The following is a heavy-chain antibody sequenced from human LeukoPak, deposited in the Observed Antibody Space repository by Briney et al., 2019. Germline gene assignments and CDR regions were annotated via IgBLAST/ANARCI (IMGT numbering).Heavy chain of an antibody. V-gene: IGHV4-59*08. J-gene: IGHJ4*02. CDR3: AGTYYYDSSPTY. CDR2: IYYSGST. CDR1: GGSISSYY. Sequence: SSETLSLTCTVSGGSISSYYWSWIRQPPGKGLEWIGYIYYSGSTNYNPSLKSRVTISVDTSKNQFSLKLSSVTAADTAVYYCAGTYYYDSSPTYWGQGTLVTVSS. D-gene: IGHD3-22*01.